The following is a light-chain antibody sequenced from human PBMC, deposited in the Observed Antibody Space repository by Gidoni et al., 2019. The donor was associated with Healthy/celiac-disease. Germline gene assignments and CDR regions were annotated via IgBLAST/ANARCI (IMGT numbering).Light chain of an antibody. J-gene: IGKJ1*01. V-gene: IGKV1-39*01. CDR2: AAS. CDR3: HQSYSTLQRT. CDR1: QSISSY. Sequence: DIQMTQSPSSLSASVGDRVTITCRASQSISSYLNWYQQKPGKAPKLLIYAASSLQSGVPSRFSGSGSGTYFTLTISILQPEDFATYYCHQSYSTLQRTFGQGPKVEIK.